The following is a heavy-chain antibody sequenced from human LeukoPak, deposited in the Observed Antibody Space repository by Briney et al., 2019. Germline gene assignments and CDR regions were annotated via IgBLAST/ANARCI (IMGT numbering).Heavy chain of an antibody. J-gene: IGHJ4*02. D-gene: IGHD5-12*01. V-gene: IGHV3-23*01. CDR2: ISGSGGGT. CDR3: AKDRGRLFDY. Sequence: GGSLRLSCAASGFTFSTYALSWVRQAPGKGLEWVSVISGSGGGTYYVDFVKGRFTISKDISKNTLYLQMNNLRAEDTAVYYCAKDRGRLFDYWGQGTLVTVSS. CDR1: GFTFSTYA.